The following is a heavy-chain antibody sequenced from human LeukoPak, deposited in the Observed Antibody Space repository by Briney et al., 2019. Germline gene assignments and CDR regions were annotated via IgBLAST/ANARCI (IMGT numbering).Heavy chain of an antibody. CDR1: GGSFSGYY. Sequence: TSETLSLTCAVYGGSFSGYYWSWIRQPPGKGLEWIGEINHSGSTTYNPSLKSRVTMSIDTFKNQFSLKLTSVTAADTAVYYCARGPWELDHWGQGTLVTVSS. D-gene: IGHD1-26*01. CDR2: INHSGST. V-gene: IGHV4-34*01. CDR3: ARGPWELDH. J-gene: IGHJ4*02.